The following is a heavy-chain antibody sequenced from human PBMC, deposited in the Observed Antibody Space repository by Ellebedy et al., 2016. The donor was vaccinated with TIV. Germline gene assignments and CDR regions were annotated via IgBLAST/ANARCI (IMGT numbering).Heavy chain of an antibody. J-gene: IGHJ4*02. D-gene: IGHD5-24*01. CDR2: ISSTTLTT. V-gene: IGHV3-48*04. Sequence: GESLKISCAASGFTFSSYNMIWVRQAPGKGLEWISYISSTTLTTEYADSVKGRFTIARDNAKNSVYLQMNSLRAEDTAVYFCARDMGRWLKFLGYWGQGTLVTVSS. CDR3: ARDMGRWLKFLGY. CDR1: GFTFSSYN.